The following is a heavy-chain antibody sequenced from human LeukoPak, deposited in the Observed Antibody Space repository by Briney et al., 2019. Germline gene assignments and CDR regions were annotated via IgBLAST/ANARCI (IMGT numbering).Heavy chain of an antibody. V-gene: IGHV1-46*01. J-gene: IGHJ4*02. CDR3: AREIHYYDSSGYFDY. Sequence: ASVTVSCKASGYTFTNYYMHWVRQAPGQGLEWMGIINPSGGSTSYAQKFQGRVTMTRDTSTSTVYMELSSLRSEDTAVYYCAREIHYYDSSGYFDYWGQGTLVTVSS. CDR1: GYTFTNYY. CDR2: INPSGGST. D-gene: IGHD3-22*01.